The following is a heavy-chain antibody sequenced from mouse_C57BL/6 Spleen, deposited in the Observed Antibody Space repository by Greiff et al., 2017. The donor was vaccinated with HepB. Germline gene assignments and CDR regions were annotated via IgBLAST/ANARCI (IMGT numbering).Heavy chain of an antibody. D-gene: IGHD3-2*02. CDR2: ISYDGSN. CDR1: GYSITSGYY. V-gene: IGHV3-6*01. Sequence: DVKLQESGPGLVKPSQSLSLTCSVTGYSITSGYYWNWIRQFPGNKLEWMGYISYDGSNNYNPSLKNRISITRDTSKNQFFLKLNSVTTEDTATYYCALRQLRLRTFAYWGQGTLVTVSA. CDR3: ALRQLRLRTFAY. J-gene: IGHJ3*01.